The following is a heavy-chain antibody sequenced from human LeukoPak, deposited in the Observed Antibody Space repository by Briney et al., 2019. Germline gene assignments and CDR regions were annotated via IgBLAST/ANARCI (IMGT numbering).Heavy chain of an antibody. CDR1: GGSFSGYY. J-gene: IGHJ6*02. V-gene: IGHV4-34*01. D-gene: IGHD3-22*01. CDR2: INHSGST. Sequence: SETLSLTCAVYGGSFSGYYWSWIRQPPGKGLEWIGEINHSGSTNYNPSLKSRFTISVDTSKNQFSLKLSSVTAADASVCYCARGRYYYDSSGYYFRFYYYYGMDVWGQGTTVTVSS. CDR3: ARGRYYYDSSGYYFRFYYYYGMDV.